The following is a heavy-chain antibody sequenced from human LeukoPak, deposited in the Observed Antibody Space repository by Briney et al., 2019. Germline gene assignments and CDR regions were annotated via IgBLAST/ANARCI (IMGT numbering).Heavy chain of an antibody. CDR2: ISRSGGST. CDR1: RFTFSSYA. Sequence: GGSLRLSCAASRFTFSSYAMSWVRQAPGKELEWVSAISRSGGSTYSADSVRGQVTISRDTSKNTMYLQMNSLRAEDTAVYYCAKDRPLNWGYYFDYWGQGTLVSVSS. J-gene: IGHJ4*02. V-gene: IGHV3-23*01. D-gene: IGHD7-27*01. CDR3: AKDRPLNWGYYFDY.